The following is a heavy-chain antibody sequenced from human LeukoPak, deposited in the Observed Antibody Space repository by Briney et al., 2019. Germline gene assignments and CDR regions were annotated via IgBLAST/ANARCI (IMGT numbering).Heavy chain of an antibody. CDR3: ARRWLGDPYGMDV. V-gene: IGHV3-7*03. J-gene: IGHJ6*02. D-gene: IGHD3-10*01. Sequence: GGSLRLSCAASGFTFSSYWMNWARQAPGKGLEWVASINHNGNVNYYVDSVKGRFTISRDNSKDTLYLQINSLRDEDTAVYYCARRWLGDPYGMDVWGQGTTVSVSS. CDR2: INHNGNVN. CDR1: GFTFSSYW.